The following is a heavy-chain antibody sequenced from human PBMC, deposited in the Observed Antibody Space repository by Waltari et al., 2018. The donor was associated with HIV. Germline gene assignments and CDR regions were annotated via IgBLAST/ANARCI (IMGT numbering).Heavy chain of an antibody. Sequence: QVQLQESGPGLVKPSETLSLTCAVSGYSISSGYYWGWIRQPPGKGLEWLGSIYHSGSTYYNPSLKSRVTISVDTSKNQFSLKLSSVTAADTAVYYCARGPPYYGSGSYYNVIIPSPGPDYWGQGTLVTVSS. V-gene: IGHV4-38-2*01. J-gene: IGHJ4*02. CDR1: GYSISSGYY. CDR3: ARGPPYYGSGSYYNVIIPSPGPDY. CDR2: IYHSGST. D-gene: IGHD3-10*01.